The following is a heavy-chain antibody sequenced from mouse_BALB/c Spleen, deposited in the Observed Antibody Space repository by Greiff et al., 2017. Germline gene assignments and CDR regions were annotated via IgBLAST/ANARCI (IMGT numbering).Heavy chain of an antibody. CDR3: ARHTPYGHFDY. D-gene: IGHD1-1*02. J-gene: IGHJ2*01. CDR1: GFTFSSYT. V-gene: IGHV5-12-2*01. Sequence: EVQVVESGGGLVQPGGSLKLSCAASGFTFSSYTMSWVRQTPEKRLEWVAYISNGGGSTYYPDTVKGRFTISRDNAKNTLYPQMSSLKSEDTAMYYCARHTPYGHFDYWGQGTTLTVSS. CDR2: ISNGGGST.